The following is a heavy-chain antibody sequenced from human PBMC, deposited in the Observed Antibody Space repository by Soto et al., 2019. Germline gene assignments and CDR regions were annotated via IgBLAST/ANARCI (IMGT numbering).Heavy chain of an antibody. CDR2: IVVGSGNT. CDR3: AAAIPSVRYYYDSSGYP. V-gene: IGHV1-58*01. CDR1: GFTFTSSA. D-gene: IGHD3-22*01. Sequence: ASVKVSCKASGFTFTSSAVQWVRQARGQRLEWIGWIVVGSGNTNYAQKFQERVTITRDMSTSTAYMGLSSLRSEDTAVYYCAAAIPSVRYYYDSSGYPWGQGTLVTVSS. J-gene: IGHJ5*02.